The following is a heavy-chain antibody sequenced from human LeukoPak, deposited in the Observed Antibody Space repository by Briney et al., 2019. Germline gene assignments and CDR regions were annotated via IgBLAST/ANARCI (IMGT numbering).Heavy chain of an antibody. V-gene: IGHV3-30*02. D-gene: IGHD6-19*01. CDR1: GFIFSNYG. CDR2: IRHDGSVY. J-gene: IGHJ4*02. Sequence: GGPLRLSCAASGFIFSNYGMHWVRQAPGKGLEWVTFIRHDGSVYKYADSVRGRFTISRDNSKNTLYLQMTSLRSEDTAVYYCAKLGGIAVADTRPFDNWGQGTLVTVSS. CDR3: AKLGGIAVADTRPFDN.